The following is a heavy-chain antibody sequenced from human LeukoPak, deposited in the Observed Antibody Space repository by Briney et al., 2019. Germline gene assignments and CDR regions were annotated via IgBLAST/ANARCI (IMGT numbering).Heavy chain of an antibody. D-gene: IGHD3-22*01. J-gene: IGHJ6*02. Sequence: GGSLRLSCAASGFTFSDYYMSWIRQAPGKGLEWVSYISSSSSTIYYADSVKGRFTISRDNAKNSLYLQMNSLRAEDTAVYYCARPNYYDSPTWGYYGMDVWGQGTTVTVSS. CDR2: ISSSSSTI. CDR3: ARPNYYDSPTWGYYGMDV. V-gene: IGHV3-11*04. CDR1: GFTFSDYY.